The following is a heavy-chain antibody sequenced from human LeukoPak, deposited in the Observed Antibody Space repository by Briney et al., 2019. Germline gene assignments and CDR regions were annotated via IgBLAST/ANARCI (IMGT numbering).Heavy chain of an antibody. CDR3: ARDLYDSSGYYSAIAFDI. CDR1: GGSISSYY. D-gene: IGHD3-22*01. Sequence: PSETLSLTCTVSGGSISSYYWSWIRQPPGKGLEWIGYIYYSGSTNYNPSLKSRVTISVDTSKNQFSLKLSSVTAADTAVYYCARDLYDSSGYYSAIAFDIWGQGTTVTVSS. J-gene: IGHJ3*02. CDR2: IYYSGST. V-gene: IGHV4-59*01.